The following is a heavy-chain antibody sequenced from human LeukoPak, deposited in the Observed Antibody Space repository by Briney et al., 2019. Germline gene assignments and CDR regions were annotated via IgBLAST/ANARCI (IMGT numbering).Heavy chain of an antibody. CDR3: ARDSCSTSSCYPDY. J-gene: IGHJ4*02. V-gene: IGHV4-4*07. Sequence: SESLSLTCTVSGASISSYYWSWIRQPAGKGLEWIGRIYTFGYTNYNPSLNNRVAMSIDTSKNHFSLDLNSVTAADTGVYFCARDSCSTSSCYPDYWGQGTLVTVSS. CDR1: GASISSYY. D-gene: IGHD2-2*01. CDR2: IYTFGYT.